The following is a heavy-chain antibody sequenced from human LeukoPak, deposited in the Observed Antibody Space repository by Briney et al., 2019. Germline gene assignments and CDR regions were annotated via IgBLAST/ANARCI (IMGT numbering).Heavy chain of an antibody. Sequence: GGSLRLSCAASGFTFSSYAMSWVRQAPGKGREWVSAISGSGGSTYYADSVKGRFTISRDNSKNTLYLQMNSLRAEDTAVYYCAKVPPDSGSYYVDYWGQGTLVTVSS. CDR1: GFTFSSYA. D-gene: IGHD1-26*01. CDR2: ISGSGGST. J-gene: IGHJ4*02. V-gene: IGHV3-23*01. CDR3: AKVPPDSGSYYVDY.